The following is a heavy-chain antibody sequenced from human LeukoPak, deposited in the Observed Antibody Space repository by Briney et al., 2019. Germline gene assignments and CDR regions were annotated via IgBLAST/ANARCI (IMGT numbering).Heavy chain of an antibody. Sequence: SETLSLTCAVYGGSFSGYYWSWIRQPPGKGLEWIGEINHSGSTNYNPSLKSRVTISVDTSKNQFSLKLSSVTAADPAVYYCARVESVVPAAMHSVVAANGDYFDYWGQGTLVTVSS. D-gene: IGHD2-2*01. CDR1: GGSFSGYY. J-gene: IGHJ4*02. CDR2: INHSGST. V-gene: IGHV4-34*01. CDR3: ARVESVVPAAMHSVVAANGDYFDY.